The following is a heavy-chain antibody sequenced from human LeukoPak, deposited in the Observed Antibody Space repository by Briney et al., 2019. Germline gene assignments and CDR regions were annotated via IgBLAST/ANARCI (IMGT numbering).Heavy chain of an antibody. D-gene: IGHD1-26*01. V-gene: IGHV3-74*01. J-gene: IGHJ5*02. CDR3: VRERIYYSDLAYKERENFDP. CDR1: GFTFSLYW. Sequence: PGGSLRLYCAASGFTFSLYWMHWVRQGPGKGLMWVSRLNEDGSTADYADSVKGRFTMSRDNAKGKVFLEMRGLTVEDTAIYFCVRERIYYSDLAYKERENFDPWGRGTLVTVSS. CDR2: LNEDGSTA.